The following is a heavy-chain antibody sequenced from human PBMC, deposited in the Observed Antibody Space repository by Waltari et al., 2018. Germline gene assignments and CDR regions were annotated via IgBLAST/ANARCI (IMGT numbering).Heavy chain of an antibody. CDR1: GYSFTSYW. CDR2: VYPVVSAT. V-gene: IGHV5-51*01. J-gene: IGHJ4*02. Sequence: EVQLVQSGAEVKKPGESLKISCKGSGYSFTSYWIGWVRPMPGKCLGWVGIVYPVVSATRYSPPFHGQVTTSADKSISTAYLQWSSLKASDTAMYYCARLYSSGWYPSDYWGQGTLVTVSS. CDR3: ARLYSSGWYPSDY. D-gene: IGHD6-19*01.